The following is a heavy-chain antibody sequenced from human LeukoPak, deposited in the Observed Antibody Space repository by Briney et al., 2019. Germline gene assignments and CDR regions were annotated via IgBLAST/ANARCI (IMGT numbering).Heavy chain of an antibody. D-gene: IGHD2-2*02. Sequence: ASVKVSCKASGYTFTSYGISWVRQAPGQGLEWMGWISAYNGNTNYAQKLQGRVTMTTDTSTSTAYMELRSLRSDDTAVYYCARDTVVPAAIIYYYYMDVWGKGTTVTVSS. CDR3: ARDTVVPAAIIYYYYMDV. CDR1: GYTFTSYG. V-gene: IGHV1-18*01. CDR2: ISAYNGNT. J-gene: IGHJ6*03.